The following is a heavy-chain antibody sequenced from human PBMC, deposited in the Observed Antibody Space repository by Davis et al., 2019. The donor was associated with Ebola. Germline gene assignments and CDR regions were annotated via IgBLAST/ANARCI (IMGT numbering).Heavy chain of an antibody. CDR1: GFTFSSYA. D-gene: IGHD3-22*01. CDR2: ISSNGGST. J-gene: IGHJ6*02. Sequence: GESLKISCAASGFTFSSYAMSWVRQAPGKGLEWVSAISSNGGSTYYADSVKGRFTISRDNSKNTLYLQMSSLRAEDTAVYYCVNSPVKGSGYYYVHYYYGMDVWGQGTTVTVSS. CDR3: VNSPVKGSGYYYVHYYYGMDV. V-gene: IGHV3-64D*08.